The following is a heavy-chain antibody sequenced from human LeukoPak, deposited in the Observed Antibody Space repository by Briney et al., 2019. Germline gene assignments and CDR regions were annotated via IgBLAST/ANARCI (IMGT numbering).Heavy chain of an antibody. V-gene: IGHV1-18*01. Sequence: ASVKVSCKASGYPFTSYGISWVRQAPGQGLEWLGWINPHNDNINYAPKVQDRVTLTTDTSASIAYMELRSLRSDDTAVYYCTRAPVPLAAVGNDIIPGDYWGQGTLVTVSS. CDR2: INPHNDNI. CDR1: GYPFTSYG. D-gene: IGHD6-13*01. CDR3: TRAPVPLAAVGNDIIPGDY. J-gene: IGHJ4*02.